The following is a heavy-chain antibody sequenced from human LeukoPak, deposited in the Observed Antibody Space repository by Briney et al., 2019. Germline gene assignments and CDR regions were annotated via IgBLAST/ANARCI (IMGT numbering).Heavy chain of an antibody. CDR3: AKVFSIAAPDY. CDR1: GFTLDDYA. D-gene: IGHD6-6*01. V-gene: IGHV3-9*01. CDR2: ISWNSGSI. J-gene: IGHJ4*02. Sequence: PGRSLRLSCAASGFTLDDYAMHWVRQAPGKGLEWVSGISWNSGSIGYADSVKGRFTISRDNAKNSLYLQMNSLRAEDTALYYCAKVFSIAAPDYWGQGTLVTVSS.